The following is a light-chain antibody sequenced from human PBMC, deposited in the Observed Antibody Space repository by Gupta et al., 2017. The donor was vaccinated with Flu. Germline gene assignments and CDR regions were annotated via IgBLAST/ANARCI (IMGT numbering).Light chain of an antibody. V-gene: IGLV3-21*02. CDR1: NIETKS. CDR2: DDS. Sequence: SYALTQPPSASVAPGQTARTTCGGDNIETKSVHWYQQRPGQDPVLVIYDDSDRPSGIPERFSCCNSGNTATLTTARVETGDEADDYCQVWDSDSDHHVIFGGGTKLTVL. CDR3: QVWDSDSDHHVI. J-gene: IGLJ2*01.